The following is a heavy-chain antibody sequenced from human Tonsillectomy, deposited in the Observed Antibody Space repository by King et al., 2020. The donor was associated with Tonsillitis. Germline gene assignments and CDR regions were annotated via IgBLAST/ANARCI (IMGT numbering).Heavy chain of an antibody. D-gene: IGHD2-21*01. V-gene: IGHV3-23*04. CDR3: AKDNSVLYYMYGMDV. J-gene: IGHJ6*02. CDR1: GFTFTSYA. Sequence: VQLVESGGGLVQPGGSLRLSCAASGFTFTSYAMSWVRQAPGKGLEWVSSISSSGGGTYYGGPVKGRFTISRDNSKNTLYLQMTSLRAEDTAIYYCAKDNSVLYYMYGMDVWGQGTTVTVSS. CDR2: ISSSGGGT.